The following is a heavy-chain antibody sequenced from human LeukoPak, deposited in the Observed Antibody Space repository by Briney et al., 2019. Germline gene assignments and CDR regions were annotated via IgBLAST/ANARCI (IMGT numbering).Heavy chain of an antibody. Sequence: ESGGSLRLSCAASGFTFSSYEMNWVRQAPGRGLEWVSYISSSGSTIYYADSVKGRFTISRDNAKNSLYLQMNSLRAEDTAVYYCARDPVRYYYGSGSGLWGQGSLVTVSS. CDR1: GFTFSSYE. D-gene: IGHD3-10*01. V-gene: IGHV3-48*03. CDR2: ISSSGSTI. J-gene: IGHJ4*02. CDR3: ARDPVRYYYGSGSGL.